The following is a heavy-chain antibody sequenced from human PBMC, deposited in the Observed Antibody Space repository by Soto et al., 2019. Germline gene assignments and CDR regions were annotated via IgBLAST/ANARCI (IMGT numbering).Heavy chain of an antibody. V-gene: IGHV4-39*02. J-gene: IGHJ6*02. CDR1: GGFISSSTNY. CDR3: ARESKGWYYYYGMDV. CDR2: NYYSGST. Sequence: SETLSLTCTVSGGFISSSTNYWGWIRQPPGKGLESIGTNYYSGSTSYNPSLESRLTISVDTSKNQFSLRLTSVTAADTAMYYCARESKGWYYYYGMDVWGQGTTVTVSS. D-gene: IGHD6-19*01.